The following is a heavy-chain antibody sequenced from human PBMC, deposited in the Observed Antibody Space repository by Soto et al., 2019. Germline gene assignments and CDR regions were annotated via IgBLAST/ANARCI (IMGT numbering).Heavy chain of an antibody. CDR2: IIPIFGTA. CDR1: GEGFSGDA. V-gene: IGHV1-69*06. Sequence: GSSVNGSCKGVGEGFSGDAIGWRRQAPGQGLEWMGGIIPIFGTANYAQKFQGRVTITADKSTSTAYMELSSLRSEDTAVYYCARDLDSSPSDWAQGTLVTVPS. CDR3: ARDLDSSPSD. J-gene: IGHJ4*02. D-gene: IGHD6-6*01.